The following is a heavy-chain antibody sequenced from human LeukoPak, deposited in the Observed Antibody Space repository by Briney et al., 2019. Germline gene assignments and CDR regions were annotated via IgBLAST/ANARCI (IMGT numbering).Heavy chain of an antibody. J-gene: IGHJ4*02. Sequence: ASVKVSCKASGYTFTSYGISWVRQAPGQGLEWMGWISAYNGNTNYAQKLQGRVTMTTDTSTSTAYMELRSLRSDDTAVYYCARDFDYDILTGYPVMGYWGQGTLVTVSS. D-gene: IGHD3-9*01. V-gene: IGHV1-18*01. CDR3: ARDFDYDILTGYPVMGY. CDR2: ISAYNGNT. CDR1: GYTFTSYG.